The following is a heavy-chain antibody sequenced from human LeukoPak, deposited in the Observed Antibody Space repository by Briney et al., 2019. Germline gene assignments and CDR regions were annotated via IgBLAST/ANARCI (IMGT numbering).Heavy chain of an antibody. Sequence: SETLSLTCAVYGGSFSGYYWSWIRQPPGKGLEWIGEINHSGSTNYNPSLKSRVTISVDTSKNQFSLKLSSVTAADTAVYYCVRGARYYGSGSSWGYWGQGTLVTVSS. V-gene: IGHV4-34*01. CDR1: GGSFSGYY. CDR3: VRGARYYGSGSSWGY. D-gene: IGHD3-10*01. J-gene: IGHJ4*02. CDR2: INHSGST.